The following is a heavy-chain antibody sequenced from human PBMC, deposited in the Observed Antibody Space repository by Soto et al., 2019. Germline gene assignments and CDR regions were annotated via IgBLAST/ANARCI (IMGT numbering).Heavy chain of an antibody. CDR3: ARNTLG. CDR1: GFTLGNYW. D-gene: IGHD3-16*01. CDR2: IGPEGSQR. Sequence: GGSLRLSCTASGFTLGNYWMSWARQAPGKGLEWVANIGPEGSQRSYVASVNGRFTISRDNAKSSLYLEMSSLRAEDTAVYYCARNTLGWGQGTLVTVSS. V-gene: IGHV3-7*05. J-gene: IGHJ4*02.